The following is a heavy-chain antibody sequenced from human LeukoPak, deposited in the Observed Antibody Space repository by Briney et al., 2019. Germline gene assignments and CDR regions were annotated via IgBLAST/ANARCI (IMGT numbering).Heavy chain of an antibody. J-gene: IGHJ1*01. CDR1: GFTFSGST. Sequence: GGSLKLSCAAFGFTFSGSTIHWVRQASGKGLEWIGRIRSKANSYATAYAASVKGRFTISRDDAKNTAYLQMDSLKTEDTAVYYCTSPQADSGATYFRHWGQGTLVTVSS. CDR3: TSPQADSGATYFRH. V-gene: IGHV3-73*01. CDR2: IRSKANSYAT. D-gene: IGHD6-19*01.